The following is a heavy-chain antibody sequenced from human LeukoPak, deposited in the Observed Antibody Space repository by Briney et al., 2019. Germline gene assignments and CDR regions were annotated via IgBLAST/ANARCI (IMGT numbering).Heavy chain of an antibody. J-gene: IGHJ6*02. CDR3: ARGMSVLRFLEWPQPEGYYYGMDV. Sequence: GGSLRLSCAASGFTFSSYWMHWGRQAPGKGLVWVSRINSDGSSTSYADSVKGRFTISRDNAKNTLYLQMNSLRAEDTAVYYCARGMSVLRFLEWPQPEGYYYGMDVWGQGTTVTVSS. V-gene: IGHV3-74*01. CDR1: GFTFSSYW. D-gene: IGHD3-3*01. CDR2: INSDGSST.